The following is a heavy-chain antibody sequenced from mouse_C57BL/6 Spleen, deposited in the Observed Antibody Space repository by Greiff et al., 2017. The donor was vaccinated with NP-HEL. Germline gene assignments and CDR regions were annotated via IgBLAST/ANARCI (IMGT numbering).Heavy chain of an antibody. CDR1: GYTFTSYW. CDR2: IDPSDSYT. CDR3: VPGFAY. J-gene: IGHJ3*01. V-gene: IGHV1-50*01. Sequence: QVQLKQPGAELVKPGASVKLSCKASGYTFTSYWMQWVKQRPGQGLEWIGEIDPSDSYTNYNQKFKGKATLTVDTSSSTAYMQLSSLTSEDSAVYYCVPGFAYWGQGTLVTVSA.